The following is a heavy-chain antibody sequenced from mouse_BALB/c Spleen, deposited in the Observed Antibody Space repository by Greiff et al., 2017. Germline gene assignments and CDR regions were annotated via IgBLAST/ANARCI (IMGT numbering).Heavy chain of an antibody. D-gene: IGHD1-1*01. V-gene: IGHV1-4*02. CDR2: INPSSGYT. CDR1: GYTFTSYT. Sequence: VQLQQSAAELARPGASVKMSCKASGYTFTSYTMHWVKQRPGQGLEWIGYINPSSGYTEYNQKFKDKTTLTADKSSSTAYMQLSSLTSEDSAVYYCARGYGSSYWFAYWGQGTLVTVSA. J-gene: IGHJ3*01. CDR3: ARGYGSSYWFAY.